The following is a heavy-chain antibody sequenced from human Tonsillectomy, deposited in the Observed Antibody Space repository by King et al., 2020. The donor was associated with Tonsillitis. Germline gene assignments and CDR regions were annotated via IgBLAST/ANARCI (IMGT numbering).Heavy chain of an antibody. CDR1: GFTVSRNY. J-gene: IGHJ4*02. Sequence: VQLVESGGGLIQPGGSLRLSCAASGFTVSRNYMSWVRQAPGKGLEWVSVIYAGGDTYYADSVKGRFTISRDNSKNTLYLQMNSLRAEDTAVYYCARRDLNMFYFAYWGQGTLVTVSS. D-gene: IGHD2/OR15-2a*01. V-gene: IGHV3-53*01. CDR2: IYAGGDT. CDR3: ARRDLNMFYFAY.